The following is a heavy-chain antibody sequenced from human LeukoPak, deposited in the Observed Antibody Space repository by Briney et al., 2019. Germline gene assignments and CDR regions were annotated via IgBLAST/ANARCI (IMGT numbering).Heavy chain of an antibody. J-gene: IGHJ4*02. CDR2: IQYDGNTI. Sequence: GGSLRLSRVASGFTYSHNGMHWVRQAPGKGLEWVAFIQYDGNTIFYADSVKGRFTISRDNSKNTLYLQMNSLRTDDTAVYYCARATLDTWIQLWTLIDYWGQGTLVTVSS. D-gene: IGHD5-18*01. CDR1: GFTYSHNG. V-gene: IGHV3-30*02. CDR3: ARATLDTWIQLWTLIDY.